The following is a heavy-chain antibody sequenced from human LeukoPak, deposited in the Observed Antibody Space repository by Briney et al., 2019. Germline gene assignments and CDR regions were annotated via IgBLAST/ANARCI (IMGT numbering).Heavy chain of an antibody. D-gene: IGHD3-22*01. V-gene: IGHV3-7*01. CDR3: CSYYYYYFDY. Sequence: GGSLRLSCAASGFTFSSYGMHWVRQAPGKGLEWVANIKQDGSEKYYVDSVKGRFTISRDNAKNSLYLQMNSLRAEDTAVYYCCSYYYYYFDYWGQGTLVTVSS. CDR2: IKQDGSEK. CDR1: GFTFSSYG. J-gene: IGHJ4*02.